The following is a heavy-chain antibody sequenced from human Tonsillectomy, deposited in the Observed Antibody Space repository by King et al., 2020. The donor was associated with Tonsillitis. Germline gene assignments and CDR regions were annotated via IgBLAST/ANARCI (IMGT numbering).Heavy chain of an antibody. CDR1: GFNFSTYG. V-gene: IGHV3-30*18. CDR2: ISDDGSNK. J-gene: IGHJ4*02. CDR3: TKGVDGYSYGYFDY. D-gene: IGHD5-18*01. Sequence: EQLVESGGGVVQPGRSLRLSCAASGFNFSTYGMHWVRQAPGKGLEWLAVISDDGSNKYYADSVKGRFTISRENSKNTLYLRMNFLISEDTALYYCTKGVDGYSYGYFDYWGQGVLVSVSS.